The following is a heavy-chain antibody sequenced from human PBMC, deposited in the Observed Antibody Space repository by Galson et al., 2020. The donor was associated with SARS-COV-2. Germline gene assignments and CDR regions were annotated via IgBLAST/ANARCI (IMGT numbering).Heavy chain of an antibody. D-gene: IGHD1-7*01. CDR3: AREAGTTRYYYAMDV. CDR1: TFNFSNDY. J-gene: IGHJ6*02. CDR2: ISSSSSYI. V-gene: IGHV3-21*01. Sequence: GGSLRLSCAGSTFNFSNDYMTWVRQAPGKGLEWVSSISSSSSYIYYADSVKGRFTISRDNAENSLYLQMNNLRAEDTAVYYCAREAGTTRYYYAMDVWGQGTTVIVSS.